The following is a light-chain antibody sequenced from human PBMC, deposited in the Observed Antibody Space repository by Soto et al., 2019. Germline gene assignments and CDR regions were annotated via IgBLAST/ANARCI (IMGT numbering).Light chain of an antibody. CDR3: QQYKNYPFT. CDR2: DAS. CDR1: QSINSW. V-gene: IGKV1-5*01. Sequence: DIHMTQSPSTLSASLGDRVSITCRASQSINSWLAWYQQKPGKAPKLLIYDASSLQSGVPSRFSGSESGAEFTLTISGLQPGDFATYYCQQYKNYPFTFGPGTKV. J-gene: IGKJ3*01.